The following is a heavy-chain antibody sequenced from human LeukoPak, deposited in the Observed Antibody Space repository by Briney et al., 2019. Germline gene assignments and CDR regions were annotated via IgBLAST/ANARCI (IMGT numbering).Heavy chain of an antibody. CDR3: AKVRWGSDNALDS. V-gene: IGHV3-30*18. CDR2: ISHDGSNK. J-gene: IGHJ4*02. CDR1: GFPFSDCG. D-gene: IGHD3-16*01. Sequence: AGGSLRLSCAASGFPFSDCGMYWVRQAPGKGLEWLAVISHDGSNKYYADSVKGRITISRDNSMNTLYLQMNSLRAEDTAVYYCAKVRWGSDNALDSWGQGTLVTGSS.